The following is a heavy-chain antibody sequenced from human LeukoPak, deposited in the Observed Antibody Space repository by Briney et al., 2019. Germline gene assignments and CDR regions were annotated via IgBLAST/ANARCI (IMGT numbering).Heavy chain of an antibody. J-gene: IGHJ4*02. V-gene: IGHV4-59*01. D-gene: IGHD6-13*01. Sequence: SETLSLTCTVSGGSISSYYWSWIRQPPGKGLEWIGYIYYSGSTNYNPSLKSRVTISVDTSKNQFSLKLSSVTAADTAVYYCARDQQQLFDYWGQGTLVTVSS. CDR2: IYYSGST. CDR1: GGSISSYY. CDR3: ARDQQQLFDY.